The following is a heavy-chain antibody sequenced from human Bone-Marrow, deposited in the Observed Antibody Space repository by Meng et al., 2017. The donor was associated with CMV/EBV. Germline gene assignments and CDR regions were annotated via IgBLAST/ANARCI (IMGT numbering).Heavy chain of an antibody. CDR3: ARGGNFLTWGRDV. J-gene: IGHJ6*02. Sequence: GESLKISCAASGFTFSSYAMYWVRQAPGKGLEGVAVISYDGSNKYYADSVKGRFTISRDNSKNTLNLQMNSLRAEDTAVYYWARGGNFLTWGRDVWGQGTTVTVSS. V-gene: IGHV3-30*04. CDR2: ISYDGSNK. D-gene: IGHD3-9*01. CDR1: GFTFSSYA.